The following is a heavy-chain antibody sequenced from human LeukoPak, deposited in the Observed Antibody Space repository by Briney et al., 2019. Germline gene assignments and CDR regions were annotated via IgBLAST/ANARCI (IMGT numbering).Heavy chain of an antibody. D-gene: IGHD5-18*01. J-gene: IGHJ6*03. Sequence: GASVKVSCKASGYSFTSHGISWVRQAPGQGLEWMGRITVYNGNTNYAERVQGRVTMTTDTSTSTAYMELRSLRSDDTAVYYCGRSGYRYSYDFDYYMDVWGQGTTITVS. CDR1: GYSFTSHG. V-gene: IGHV1-18*04. CDR3: GRSGYRYSYDFDYYMDV. CDR2: ITVYNGNT.